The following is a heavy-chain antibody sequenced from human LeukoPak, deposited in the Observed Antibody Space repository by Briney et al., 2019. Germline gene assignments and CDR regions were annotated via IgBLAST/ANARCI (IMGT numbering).Heavy chain of an antibody. J-gene: IGHJ4*02. V-gene: IGHV1-18*04. D-gene: IGHD6-19*01. CDR2: TSYNGNT. Sequence: TSVKVSCKASGYTFSNYGISWVRQAPGLGLEWMGWTSYNGNTNYAQKFQDRVTMTTDTSTTTAYMELRSLESDDTAVYYCARHSGSGWQALGYWGQGTLVTVSS. CDR3: ARHSGSGWQALGY. CDR1: GYTFSNYG.